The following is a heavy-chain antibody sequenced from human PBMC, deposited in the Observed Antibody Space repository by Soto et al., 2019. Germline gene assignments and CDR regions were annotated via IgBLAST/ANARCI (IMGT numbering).Heavy chain of an antibody. J-gene: IGHJ4*02. V-gene: IGHV3-23*01. CDR3: AKTYIAETYYFDY. D-gene: IGHD1-20*01. CDR2: ISGSGGST. Sequence: GGSLRLSCAASGFTFSSYAMSWVRQAPGRGLEWVSAISGSGGSTYYADSVKGRFTISRDNSKNTLYLQMNSLRAEDTAVYYCAKTYIAETYYFDYWGQGTLVTVSS. CDR1: GFTFSSYA.